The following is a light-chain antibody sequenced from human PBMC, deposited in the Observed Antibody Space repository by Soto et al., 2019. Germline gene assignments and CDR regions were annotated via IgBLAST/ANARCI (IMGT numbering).Light chain of an antibody. Sequence: QSVLTQPPSASGTPGQRVTISCSGSSSNIRSDTVHWYQQLPGTAPKLLIFGNSHRPSGVPDRFFGSKSGTSASLAITGLQAEDEADYYCQSYDRSLSGSVFGGGTKLTVL. V-gene: IGLV1-44*01. CDR1: SSNIRSDT. CDR3: QSYDRSLSGSV. J-gene: IGLJ3*02. CDR2: GNS.